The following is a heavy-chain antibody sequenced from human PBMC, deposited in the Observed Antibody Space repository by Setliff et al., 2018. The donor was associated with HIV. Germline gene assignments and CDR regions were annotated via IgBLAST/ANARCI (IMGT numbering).Heavy chain of an antibody. D-gene: IGHD3-10*01. J-gene: IGHJ6*03. V-gene: IGHV4-39*01. CDR2: INYRGNT. CDR3: ASLDGSESPYIYYYYMDV. Sequence: PSETLSLTCTVSGGSISTSRYYWGWIRQPPGKGLEWIGSINYRGNTYYNPSLKSRAAISVDTSKNQISLKLSSVTAADTAVYYCASLDGSESPYIYYYYMDVWGKGTVVTVSS. CDR1: GGSISTSRYY.